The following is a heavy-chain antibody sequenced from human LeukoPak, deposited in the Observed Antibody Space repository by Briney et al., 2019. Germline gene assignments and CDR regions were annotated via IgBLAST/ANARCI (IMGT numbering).Heavy chain of an antibody. CDR3: ARDSEGYATNWFDP. Sequence: SETLSLTCTVSGYSISSGYYWGWIRQPPGKGLEWIGSIYHSGSTYYNPSPKSRVSMSVDTSKNQFSLKLSSVTAADTAVYYCARDSEGYATNWFDPWGQGTLVTVSS. J-gene: IGHJ5*02. CDR2: IYHSGST. CDR1: GYSISSGYY. V-gene: IGHV4-38-2*02. D-gene: IGHD5-18*01.